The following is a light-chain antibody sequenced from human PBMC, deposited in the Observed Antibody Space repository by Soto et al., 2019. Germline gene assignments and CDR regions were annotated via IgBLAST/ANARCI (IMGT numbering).Light chain of an antibody. J-gene: IGLJ1*01. CDR3: ASLDSSLSAYV. CDR1: GSNIGGNS. CDR2: DDN. V-gene: IGLV1-51*01. Sequence: SVLTQPPSVSAAPGQKVTISCSGSGSNIGGNSVSWYQQLPGTAPKLLIYDDNKRPSGIPDRFSGSKSGTSATLGITGFQTGDEADYYCASLDSSLSAYVFGTGTKDTVL.